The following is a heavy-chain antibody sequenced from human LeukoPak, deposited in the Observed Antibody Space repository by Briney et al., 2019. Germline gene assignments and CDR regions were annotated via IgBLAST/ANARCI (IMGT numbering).Heavy chain of an antibody. Sequence: TSETLSLTCTVSGGSIRSNSYYWGWIRQPPGKGLEWIGSIYFSGNTYYNPSLKSRVTISVDTSKNQFSLKLSSVTAADTAVYYCARGLRLASSYYYYYMDVWGKGTTVTVSS. CDR3: ARGLRLASSYYYYYMDV. V-gene: IGHV4-39*01. CDR2: IYFSGNT. J-gene: IGHJ6*03. CDR1: GGSIRSNSYY. D-gene: IGHD6-19*01.